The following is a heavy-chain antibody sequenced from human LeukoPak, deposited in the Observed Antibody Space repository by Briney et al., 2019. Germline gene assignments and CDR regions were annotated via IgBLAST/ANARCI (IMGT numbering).Heavy chain of an antibody. CDR1: GFTFDDFA. J-gene: IGHJ3*02. CDR2: ISWDGSSS. CDR3: AKSQSPQWRRYDTYNDASDI. V-gene: IGHV3-43D*03. Sequence: GGSPRLSCAGSGFTFDDFAMHWVRQTPGKGLEWVSLISWDGSSSYYADSVKGRFTISRDNSKNTLYLQMTSLRAEDTAIYYCAKSQSPQWRRYDTYNDASDIWGQGTMVTVSS. D-gene: IGHD1-1*01.